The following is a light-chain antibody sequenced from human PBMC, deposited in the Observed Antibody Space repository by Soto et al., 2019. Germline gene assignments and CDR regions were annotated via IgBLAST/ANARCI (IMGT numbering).Light chain of an antibody. V-gene: IGKV2-28*01. J-gene: IGKJ1*01. CDR1: QSLLHSNGYNY. CDR2: LGS. CDR3: MQDLQTQWT. Sequence: IVMTQSPLSLPVTPGEPASISCRSSQSLLHSNGYNYLDWYLQKPGQSPQLLIYLGSNRASGVPDRFSGSGSGTDFTLKISRVEAEDVGVYYCMQDLQTQWTSGPGTKVHIK.